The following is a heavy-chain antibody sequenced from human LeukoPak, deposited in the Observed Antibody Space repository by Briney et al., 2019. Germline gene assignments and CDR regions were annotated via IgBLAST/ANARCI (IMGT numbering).Heavy chain of an antibody. CDR3: ARGVPAAIGPSYYYYMDV. V-gene: IGHV1-69*05. Sequence: GSSVKVSCKASGGTFSSYATSWVRQAPGQGLDWMGGIIPIFGTANYAQKFQGRVTITTDESTSTAYMELSSLRSEDTAVYYCARGVPAAIGPSYYYYMDVWGKGTTVTVSS. CDR2: IIPIFGTA. J-gene: IGHJ6*03. CDR1: GGTFSSYA. D-gene: IGHD2-2*01.